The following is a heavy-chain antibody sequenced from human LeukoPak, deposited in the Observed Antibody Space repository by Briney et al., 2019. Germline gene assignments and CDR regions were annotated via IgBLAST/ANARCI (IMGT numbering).Heavy chain of an antibody. CDR1: GGSISSYY. CDR2: IYYSGST. V-gene: IGHV4-59*12. J-gene: IGHJ3*02. D-gene: IGHD2-2*01. CDR3: ARDDQENDAFDI. Sequence: SETLSLTCTVSGGSISSYYWSWIRQPPGKGLEWIGYIYYSGSTNYNPSLKSRVTISVDTSKNQFSLKLSSVTAADTAVYYCARDDQENDAFDIWGQGTMVTVSS.